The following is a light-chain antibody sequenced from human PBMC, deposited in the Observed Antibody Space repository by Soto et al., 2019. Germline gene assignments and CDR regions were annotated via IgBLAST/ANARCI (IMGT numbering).Light chain of an antibody. V-gene: IGKV1-5*01. CDR2: DAS. CDR3: QQYNSYSLT. CDR1: QSISSW. J-gene: IGKJ4*01. Sequence: DIQMTQSPSTLSASVGDRVTITCRSSQSISSWLAWYQQKPGKAPKLLIYDASSLESGVPSRFSGSGSGTEFALTVSSLQPDDFATYYCQQYNSYSLTFGGGTKVEIK.